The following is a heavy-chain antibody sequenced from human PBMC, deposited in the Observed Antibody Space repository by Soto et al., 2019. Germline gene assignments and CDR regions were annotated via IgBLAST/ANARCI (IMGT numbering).Heavy chain of an antibody. CDR3: ARVEMATRVIDY. Sequence: EVQLVESGGGLVKPGGSLRLSCAASGFTFSSYSMNWVRQAPGKGLEWVSSISSSSSYIYYADSVKGRFTISRDNAKNSLYLQMNSLRAEDTAVYYCARVEMATRVIDYWGQGTLVTVSS. D-gene: IGHD5-12*01. CDR1: GFTFSSYS. J-gene: IGHJ4*02. CDR2: ISSSSSYI. V-gene: IGHV3-21*01.